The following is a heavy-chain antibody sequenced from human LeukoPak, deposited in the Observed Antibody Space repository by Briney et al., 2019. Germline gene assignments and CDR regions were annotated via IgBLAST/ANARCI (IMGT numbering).Heavy chain of an antibody. CDR3: AKSTTVSSYRQYYFDS. D-gene: IGHD5-12*01. CDR1: GFTFSSYA. J-gene: IGHJ4*02. V-gene: IGHV3-23*01. Sequence: GGPLRLSCAASGFTFSSYAMSWVRQAPGKGLEWVSAISGSGGSTYYADSVKGRFTISRDNSKRTLYLQMNSLRAEDTAVYYCAKSTTVSSYRQYYFDSWGQGTLVTVSS. CDR2: ISGSGGST.